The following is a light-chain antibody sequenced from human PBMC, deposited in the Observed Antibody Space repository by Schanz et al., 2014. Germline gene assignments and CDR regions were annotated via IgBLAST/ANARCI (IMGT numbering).Light chain of an antibody. Sequence: QSALTQPASVSGSPGQSITISCTGTSSDVGSYNFVSWYQQHPGKAPKLMIYDVSKRPSGVRDRFSGSKSGNTASLTISGLQAEDEADYYCASYAGSSTVFGGGTQLTVL. V-gene: IGLV2-14*03. J-gene: IGLJ3*02. CDR2: DVS. CDR1: SSDVGSYNF. CDR3: ASYAGSSTV.